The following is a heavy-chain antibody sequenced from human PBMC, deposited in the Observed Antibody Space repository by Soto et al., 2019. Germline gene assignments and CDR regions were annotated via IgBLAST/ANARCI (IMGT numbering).Heavy chain of an antibody. D-gene: IGHD3-16*02. CDR2: IKQDGGEK. CDR1: GFPFLSNG. J-gene: IGHJ4*02. CDR3: DDYIRGSYRSPPEEAY. V-gene: IGHV3-7*01. Sequence: EVQLVESGGGLVQPGGSLRLSWEALGFPFLSNGLSGVGRAPGRGLGGGATIKQDGGEKYYVDPVKGRLTISRDNATNSLELQMNSLGAEATAVYYCDDYIRGSYRSPPEEAYWGQGTLVTVSS.